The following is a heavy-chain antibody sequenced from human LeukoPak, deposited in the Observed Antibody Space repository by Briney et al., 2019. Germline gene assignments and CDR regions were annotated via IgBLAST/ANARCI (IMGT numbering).Heavy chain of an antibody. D-gene: IGHD3-10*02. J-gene: IGHJ2*01. CDR3: ARGPYVPFPNWYFDL. CDR1: EYTFTGYY. V-gene: IGHV1-2*02. Sequence: ASVKVSCKASEYTFTGYYMHWVRQAPGQGLEWMRWINPNSGGTHYAPKFQGRVTMTRDTSISTAYMELSRLRSDDTAVYYCARGPYVPFPNWYFDLWGRGTLVTVSS. CDR2: INPNSGGT.